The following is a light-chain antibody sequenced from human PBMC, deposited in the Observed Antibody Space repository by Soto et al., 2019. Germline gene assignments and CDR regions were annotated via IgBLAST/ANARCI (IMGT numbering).Light chain of an antibody. J-gene: IGLJ1*01. CDR3: HSYTRSSTYV. CDR2: EVS. CDR1: MRDVGAYNL. V-gene: IGLV2-14*01. Sequence: QSALTQPASVSGSAGQSITISCSGTMRDVGAYNLVSWYQQHPGTAPKLIIFEVSYRPSGVSNRFSGSKSGNTASLTISGLLPEDEADYYCHSYTRSSTYVFGSGTKVTVL.